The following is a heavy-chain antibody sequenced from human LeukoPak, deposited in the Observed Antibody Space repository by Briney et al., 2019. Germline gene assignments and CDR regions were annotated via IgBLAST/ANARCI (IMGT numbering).Heavy chain of an antibody. Sequence: TGGSLRLSCAASGCPFSTYYMDWVRQAPGKGLEWVGLSRAKGDSYSTEYAASVRGRFSISRDESQNSMFLHMNSLKTEDTAVYFCAREYFYGMDVWGQGTTVTVSS. J-gene: IGHJ6*02. V-gene: IGHV3-72*01. CDR3: AREYFYGMDV. CDR2: SRAKGDSYST. CDR1: GCPFSTYY.